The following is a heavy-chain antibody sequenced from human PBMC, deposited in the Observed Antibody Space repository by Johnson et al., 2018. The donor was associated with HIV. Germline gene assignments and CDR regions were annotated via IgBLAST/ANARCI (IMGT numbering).Heavy chain of an antibody. CDR3: TTRFIAARAFDI. D-gene: IGHD6-6*01. CDR2: IKSKTDGGTT. Sequence: VQLVESGGGVVQPGGSLRLSCAASGFTFSSYDMHWVRQATGKGLEWVGRIKSKTDGGTTDYAAPVKGRFTISRDDSENTRYMQMNSLKTEDTAVYYCTTRFIAARAFDIWGQGTLVTGSS. V-gene: IGHV3-15*01. J-gene: IGHJ3*02. CDR1: GFTFSSYD.